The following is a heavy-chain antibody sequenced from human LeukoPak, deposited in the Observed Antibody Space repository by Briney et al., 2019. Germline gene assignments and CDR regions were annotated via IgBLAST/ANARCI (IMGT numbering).Heavy chain of an antibody. J-gene: IGHJ4*02. CDR2: NNPNSGGT. V-gene: IGHV1-2*04. Sequence: SVKVSCKASGYTFTGYYMHWVRQAPGQGLEWMGWNNPNSGGTNYAQKFQGWVTMTRDTSISTAYMELSRLRSDDTAVYYCARGGSIAAAADYWGQGTLVTVSS. D-gene: IGHD6-13*01. CDR1: GYTFTGYY. CDR3: ARGGSIAAAADY.